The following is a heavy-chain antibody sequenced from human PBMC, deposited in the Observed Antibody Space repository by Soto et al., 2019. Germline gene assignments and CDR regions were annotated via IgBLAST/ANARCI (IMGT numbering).Heavy chain of an antibody. CDR2: ISSSATII. D-gene: IGHD3-10*01. CDR3: ARAVKQWMVGGDYYCYYMDV. CDR1: GFTLSAYY. J-gene: IGHJ6*03. Sequence: QVQLVESGGGLVKPGGSLRLSCEASGFTLSAYYMTWIRQAPGKGLEWISYISSSATIIYYADSVKGRFTISRDNAKTSLYLQVKSLRADDTAVYYCARAVKQWMVGGDYYCYYMDVWGKGTTVTVSS. V-gene: IGHV3-11*01.